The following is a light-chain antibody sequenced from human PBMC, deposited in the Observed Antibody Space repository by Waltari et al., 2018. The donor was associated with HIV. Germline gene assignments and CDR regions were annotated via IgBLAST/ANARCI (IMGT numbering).Light chain of an antibody. V-gene: IGKV3-11*01. Sequence: EIVLTQSPATLSLSPVERATLSCRARQSVSSDLAWYEQKPGQAPRLLMYEAANRATGIPARLSGSGSGTDFTLTISSLEPEDFAVYYCQQRSNLWTFGQGTKVEIK. J-gene: IGKJ1*01. CDR2: EAA. CDR3: QQRSNLWT. CDR1: QSVSSD.